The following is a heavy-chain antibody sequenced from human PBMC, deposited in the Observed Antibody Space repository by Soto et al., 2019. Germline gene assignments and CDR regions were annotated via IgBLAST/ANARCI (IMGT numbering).Heavy chain of an antibody. CDR2: INHSGST. CDR3: ARGRILPLYKSGYDP. V-gene: IGHV4-34*01. J-gene: IGHJ5*02. Sequence: KPSETLSLTCAVYGGSLIGYYCSCGRHPPGKGLEWIGEINHSGSTNYNPSLKSRVTISVDTSKNQFSLKLSSVTAADTAVYYCARGRILPLYKSGYDPWGQGTLVTVSS. CDR1: GGSLIGYY. D-gene: IGHD5-12*01.